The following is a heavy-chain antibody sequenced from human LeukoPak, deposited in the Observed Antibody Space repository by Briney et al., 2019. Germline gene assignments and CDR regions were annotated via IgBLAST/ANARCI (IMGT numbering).Heavy chain of an antibody. V-gene: IGHV3-30*02. D-gene: IGHD5-18*01. CDR1: GFTFSSYG. J-gene: IGHJ4*02. CDR3: ARAHGYSYGYVDY. Sequence: PGGSLRLSCAASGFTFSSYGMHWVRQAPGKGLEWVAFIRYDGSNKYYADSVKGRFTISRDNSKNTLYLQMNSLRAEDTALYYCARAHGYSYGYVDYWGQGTLVTVSS. CDR2: IRYDGSNK.